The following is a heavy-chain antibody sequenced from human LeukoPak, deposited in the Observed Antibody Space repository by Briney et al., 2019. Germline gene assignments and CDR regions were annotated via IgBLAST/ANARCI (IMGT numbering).Heavy chain of an antibody. Sequence: GGSLRLSCAASGFTVSSNYMSWVRQAPGMGLEWVSVIYSGGSTYYADSVKGRFTISRDNSKNTLYLQMNSLRAEDTAVYYCAKGDSSGYYPYYFDYWGQGTLVTVSS. D-gene: IGHD3-22*01. J-gene: IGHJ4*02. CDR1: GFTVSSNY. CDR3: AKGDSSGYYPYYFDY. V-gene: IGHV3-66*01. CDR2: IYSGGST.